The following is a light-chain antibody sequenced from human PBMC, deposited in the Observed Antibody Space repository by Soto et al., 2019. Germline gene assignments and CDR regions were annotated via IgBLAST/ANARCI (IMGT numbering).Light chain of an antibody. V-gene: IGLV2-8*01. CDR3: SSYAGSSVV. J-gene: IGLJ2*01. Sequence: QSALTQTPSASGSPGQSVTISCTGTSSDVGGYNYVSWYQQHPGKAPKLMIYEVSKRPSGVPDRFSGSKSGNAASLTVSGLQAEDEADYYCSSYAGSSVVFGGGTKLTVL. CDR1: SSDVGGYNY. CDR2: EVS.